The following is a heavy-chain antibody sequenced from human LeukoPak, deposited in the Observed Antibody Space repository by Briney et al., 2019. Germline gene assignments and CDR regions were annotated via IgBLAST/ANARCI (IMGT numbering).Heavy chain of an antibody. D-gene: IGHD4-17*01. V-gene: IGHV3-11*05. J-gene: IGHJ4*02. CDR2: ISRSSSDT. CDR3: ARGLTTVTSLASY. CDR1: GFTFSDYY. Sequence: GGSLRLSCAASGFTFSDYYVSWIRQAPGKGLEWVSYISRSSSDTNYADSVKGRFTISRDNAKNSLYLQMNSQRAEDTAVYYCARGLTTVTSLASYWGQGTLVTVSS.